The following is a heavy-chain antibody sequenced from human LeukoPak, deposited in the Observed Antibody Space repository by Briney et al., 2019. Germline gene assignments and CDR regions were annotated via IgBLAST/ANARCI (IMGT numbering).Heavy chain of an antibody. D-gene: IGHD2-2*01. CDR3: ARGGYYAVTNWFDP. CDR1: GGSISSYY. CDR2: IYTSGST. J-gene: IGHJ5*02. Sequence: SETLSLTCTVSGGSISSYYWSWIRQPAGKGLEWIGRIYTSGSTNYNPSLKSRVTMSVDTSKNQFSLKLSSVTAADTAVYYCARGGYYAVTNWFDPWGQGTLVTVSS. V-gene: IGHV4-4*07.